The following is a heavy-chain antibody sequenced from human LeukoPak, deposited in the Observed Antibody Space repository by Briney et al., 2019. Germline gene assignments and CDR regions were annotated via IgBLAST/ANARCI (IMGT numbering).Heavy chain of an antibody. V-gene: IGHV1-2*02. CDR1: GYTFTGYY. J-gene: IGHJ6*03. Sequence: ASVKVSCKASGYTFTGYYMHRVRQAPGQGLEWMGWINPNSGGTNYAQKFQGRVTMTRDTSISTAYMELSRLRSDDTAVYYCARALRFLEWLSRWDYNYYMDVWSKGTTVTVSS. D-gene: IGHD3-3*01. CDR2: INPNSGGT. CDR3: ARALRFLEWLSRWDYNYYMDV.